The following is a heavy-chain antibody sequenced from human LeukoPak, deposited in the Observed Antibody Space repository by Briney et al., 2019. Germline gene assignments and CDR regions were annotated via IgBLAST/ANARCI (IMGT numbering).Heavy chain of an antibody. J-gene: IGHJ4*02. CDR2: IYPGDSDT. CDR1: RYSFTTNW. V-gene: IGHV5-51*01. Sequence: XXSRYSFTTNWIAWVRQMPGKGLEWMGIIYPGDSDTRYSPSFQGQVTISADKSISTAYLQWSSLKASDTAMYYCAXXXXRWXXPXYWGQGXLXTVSS. CDR3: AXXXXRWXXPXY.